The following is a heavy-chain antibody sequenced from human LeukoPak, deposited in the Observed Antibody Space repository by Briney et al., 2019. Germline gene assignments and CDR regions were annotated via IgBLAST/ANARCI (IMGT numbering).Heavy chain of an antibody. CDR1: GYSIAHGYF. CDR2: LYHSGTT. Sequence: SETLSLTCTVSGYSIAHGYFWAWIRQPPGGGLEWIGSLYHSGTTYYNTSLKSRISTSVDTSKNQFSLKLRLVTAADTAVYYCARVEVPRDINDWYFDLWGRGTLVTVSS. J-gene: IGHJ2*01. CDR3: ARVEVPRDINDWYFDL. V-gene: IGHV4-38-2*02. D-gene: IGHD2-15*01.